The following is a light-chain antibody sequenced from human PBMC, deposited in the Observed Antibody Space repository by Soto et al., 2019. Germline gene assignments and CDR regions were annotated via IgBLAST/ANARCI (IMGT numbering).Light chain of an antibody. Sequence: DIVMTQSPLSLPVTPGEPASISCRSGQSLLHINAHNYLDWYLQKPGQSPQLLIYFGSNRASGVPDRFSGSGSGAEFTLTISRLEPEDFASYYCQQHDTSLTWTFGQGTKVEIK. V-gene: IGKV2-28*01. CDR1: QSLLHINAHNY. CDR3: QQHDTSLTWT. J-gene: IGKJ1*01. CDR2: FGS.